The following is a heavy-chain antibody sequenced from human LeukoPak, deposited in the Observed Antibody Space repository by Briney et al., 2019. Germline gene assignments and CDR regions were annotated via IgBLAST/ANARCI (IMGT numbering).Heavy chain of an antibody. CDR1: GYTFTGYY. D-gene: IGHD6-19*01. J-gene: IGHJ4*02. CDR3: ARGEQWLIRY. Sequence: ASVKVSCKASGYTFTGYYMHWVRQAPGQGLEWMGRIDPNSGDTTYAQKFQGRVTMTRDTSINTVYLQLRSDDTAVYYCARGEQWLIRYWGQGTLVTVS. V-gene: IGHV1-2*06. CDR2: IDPNSGDT.